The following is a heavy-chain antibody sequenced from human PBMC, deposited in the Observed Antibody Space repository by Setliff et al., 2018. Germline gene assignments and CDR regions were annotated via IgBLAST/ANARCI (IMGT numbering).Heavy chain of an antibody. J-gene: IGHJ4*01. V-gene: IGHV4-39*01. CDR2: ISYSGTP. CDR1: DDSFTSSRYY. CDR3: VRPGGTTVVARHFDY. Sequence: PSETLSLTCTVSDDSFTSSRYYWGWIRQAPGSGLEWIGSISYSGTPYYNASVESRVTKSIDTSRNQFSLELRSVTVADTATYYCVRPGGTTVVARHFDYWGSGILVTVSS. D-gene: IGHD2-15*01.